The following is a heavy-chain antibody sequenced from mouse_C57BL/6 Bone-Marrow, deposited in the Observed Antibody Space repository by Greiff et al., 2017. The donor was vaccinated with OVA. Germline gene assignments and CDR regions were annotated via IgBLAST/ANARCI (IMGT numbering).Heavy chain of an antibody. J-gene: IGHJ1*03. D-gene: IGHD2-10*02. V-gene: IGHV1-76*01. CDR1: GYTFTDYY. CDR3: ARESIWYFDG. Sequence: QVQLQQSGAELVRPGASVKLSCKASGYTFTDYYINWVKQRPGQGLEWIARIYPGSGNTYYNEKFKGKATLTAEKSSSTAYMQLSSLTSEDSAVYFCARESIWYFDGWGTGTTVTVSS. CDR2: IYPGSGNT.